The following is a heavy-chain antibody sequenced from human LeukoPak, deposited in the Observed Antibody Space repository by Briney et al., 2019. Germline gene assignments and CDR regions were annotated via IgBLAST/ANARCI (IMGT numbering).Heavy chain of an antibody. CDR2: IYYSGST. D-gene: IGHD2-8*02. Sequence: PSETLSLTCTVSGGSISSSSYYWGWIRQPPGKGLEWIGSIYYSGSTYYNPSLKSRVTISVDTSKNQFSLHLNSVTPEDTAVYYCARAPLVAISYRETFFYYYYMDVWGKGTTVTVSS. CDR1: GGSISSSSYY. J-gene: IGHJ6*03. CDR3: ARAPLVAISYRETFFYYYYMDV. V-gene: IGHV4-39*07.